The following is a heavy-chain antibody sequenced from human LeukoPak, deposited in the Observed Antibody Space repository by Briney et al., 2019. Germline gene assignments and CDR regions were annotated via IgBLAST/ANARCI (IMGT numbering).Heavy chain of an antibody. CDR1: GFTFSSHW. CDR2: ITPDGSGT. D-gene: IGHD3-3*01. Sequence: GGSLRLSCAASGFTFSSHWMHWVRRTPGKGLVWVSYITPDGSGTKYADSVKGRFTISRDNPKNKLYLQMNSLRAEDTAVYYCARNGVASTYDIWGQGTMVTVSS. J-gene: IGHJ3*02. CDR3: ARNGVASTYDI. V-gene: IGHV3-74*03.